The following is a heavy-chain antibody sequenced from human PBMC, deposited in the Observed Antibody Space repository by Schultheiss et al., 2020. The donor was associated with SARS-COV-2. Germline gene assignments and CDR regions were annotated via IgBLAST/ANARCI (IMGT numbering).Heavy chain of an antibody. Sequence: GGSLRLSCAASGFTFSSYAMHWVRQAPGKGLEWVSYVDSSGNTKYYADSLQGRFTISRDNAKNSLYLQMNSLRAEDTAVYYCARPYDSSGYYYGPDDAFDIWGQGTMVTVSS. CDR3: ARPYDSSGYYYGPDDAFDI. CDR1: GFTFSSYA. J-gene: IGHJ3*02. D-gene: IGHD3-22*01. V-gene: IGHV3-48*04. CDR2: VDSSGNTK.